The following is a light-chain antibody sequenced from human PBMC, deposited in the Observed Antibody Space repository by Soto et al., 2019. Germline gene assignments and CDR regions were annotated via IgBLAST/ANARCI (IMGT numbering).Light chain of an antibody. CDR2: VVS. Sequence: QSALTQPRSVSGSPGQSVTISCTGTSSDVGEYDYVSWYQQHPGKAPKLMIFVVSERPSGVPDLFSGSKTGNAASLTISGLHAEDEADYYCCSYAGSPYVFGSGTKVTVL. CDR3: CSYAGSPYV. V-gene: IGLV2-11*01. CDR1: SSDVGEYDY. J-gene: IGLJ1*01.